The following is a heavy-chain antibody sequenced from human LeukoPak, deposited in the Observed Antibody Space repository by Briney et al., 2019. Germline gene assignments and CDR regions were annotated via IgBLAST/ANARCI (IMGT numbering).Heavy chain of an antibody. CDR1: GASISGYY. CDR3: ARDKGSSTTSPRWFDP. D-gene: IGHD2-2*01. Sequence: SETLSLTCTVSGASISGYYWVWIRQPPGKGLEWIGSIYYSGSTYYNPSLKSRVTISVDTSKNQFSLKLSSVTAADTAVYYCARDKGSSTTSPRWFDPWGQGTLVTVSS. V-gene: IGHV4-39*07. CDR2: IYYSGST. J-gene: IGHJ5*02.